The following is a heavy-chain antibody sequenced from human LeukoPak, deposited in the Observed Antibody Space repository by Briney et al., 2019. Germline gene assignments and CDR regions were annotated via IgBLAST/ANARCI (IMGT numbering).Heavy chain of an antibody. Sequence: ASGKVSGKASGYTFTGYYMHWVRQAPGQGLGWMVWINPNSGGTNYAQKFQGRVTMTRDTSISKAYMELSRLRYDDTAVYYCARAEYGSGSYHPDYWGEGTLVSVCS. V-gene: IGHV1-2*02. J-gene: IGHJ4*02. CDR1: GYTFTGYY. CDR2: INPNSGGT. CDR3: ARAEYGSGSYHPDY. D-gene: IGHD3-10*01.